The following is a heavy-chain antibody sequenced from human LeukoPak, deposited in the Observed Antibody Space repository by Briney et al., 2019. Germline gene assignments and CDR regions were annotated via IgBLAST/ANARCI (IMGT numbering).Heavy chain of an antibody. Sequence: GASVKVSCRASGYTFTGYYIHWVRQAPGQGLEWMGWINPNSGGTNYAQKFQGRVTMTRDTSISTAYMELSRLRSDDTAVYYCARDRTSIVGALDYWGQGTLVTVSS. V-gene: IGHV1-2*02. J-gene: IGHJ4*02. CDR1: GYTFTGYY. CDR3: ARDRTSIVGALDY. D-gene: IGHD1-26*01. CDR2: INPNSGGT.